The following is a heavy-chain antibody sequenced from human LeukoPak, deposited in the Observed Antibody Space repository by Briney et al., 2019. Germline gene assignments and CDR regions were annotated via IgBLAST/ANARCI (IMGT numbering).Heavy chain of an antibody. D-gene: IGHD3-10*01. CDR2: IKSKSAGGTT. V-gene: IGHV3-15*01. CDR3: SGSGSFYNPGY. J-gene: IGHJ4*02. Sequence: GGSLRLSCVGSGFTFSSHAMTWVRQAPGKGLEWVGRIKSKSAGGTTDYAAPVTGRFTISRDDSQNTLYLQMSSLKTEDTAVYYCSGSGSFYNPGYWGQGTLVTVSS. CDR1: GFTFSSHA.